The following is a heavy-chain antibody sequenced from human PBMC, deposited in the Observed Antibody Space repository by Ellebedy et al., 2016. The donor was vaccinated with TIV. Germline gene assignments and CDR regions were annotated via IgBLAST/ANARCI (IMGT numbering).Heavy chain of an antibody. J-gene: IGHJ4*02. CDR3: ARELAGVPGSRGLGY. CDR2: IYYSATT. D-gene: IGHD3-10*01. V-gene: IGHV4-59*01. Sequence: MPSETLSLTCSVSGDFIDSNYWSWIRQPPGKGLEWIGYIYYSATTNYNPSLKSRITISLHVSKKQVSLNLTSVTAADTAVYFCARELAGVPGSRGLGYWGQGTLVTVSS. CDR1: GDFIDSNY.